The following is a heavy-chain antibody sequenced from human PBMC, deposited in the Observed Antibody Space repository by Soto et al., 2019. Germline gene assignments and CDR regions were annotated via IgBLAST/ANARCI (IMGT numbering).Heavy chain of an antibody. CDR3: ARGFASYCYGLGV. V-gene: IGHV4-30-2*01. Sequence: QLQLQESGSGLVRSSETLSLTCVVSGGSISSGGYSWSWIRQPPGKGLEWIGYIYHSGGTYYNPSLRSRVSISLGRSQNPCSLNLISVTAAATAVYYCARGFASYCYGLGVWGQGTTVT. CDR1: GGSISSGGYS. CDR2: IYHSGGT. J-gene: IGHJ6*02. D-gene: IGHD2-21*01.